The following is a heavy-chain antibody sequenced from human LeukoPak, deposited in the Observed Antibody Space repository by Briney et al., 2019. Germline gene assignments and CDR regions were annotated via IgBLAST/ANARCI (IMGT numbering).Heavy chain of an antibody. J-gene: IGHJ5*02. CDR2: IFYSGST. CDR3: ARNPLLWFGELSPNWFDP. V-gene: IGHV4-39*01. CDR1: GGSISSSSYF. Sequence: PSETLSLTCTVFGGSISSSSYFWGWIRQPPGKGLEWIGSIFYSGSTYYNPSLNSRVTISIDTSKNQFSLRLSSVTAADTAVYYCARNPLLWFGELSPNWFDPWGQGTLVTVSS. D-gene: IGHD3-10*01.